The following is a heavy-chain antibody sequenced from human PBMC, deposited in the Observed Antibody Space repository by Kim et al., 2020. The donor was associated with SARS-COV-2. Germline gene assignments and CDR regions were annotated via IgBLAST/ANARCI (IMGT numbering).Heavy chain of an antibody. D-gene: IGHD2-15*01. CDR1: GFTFSDSA. Sequence: GGSLRLSCAASGFTFSDSAMNWVRQAPGKGLEWVSYISRRSTTIYYADSVKGRFTISRDNAKNSLYLQMNSLRDEDTAVYFCTRERTVVGEYYYYGMDV. CDR2: ISRRSTTI. J-gene: IGHJ6*01. CDR3: TRERTVVGEYYYYGMDV. V-gene: IGHV3-48*02.